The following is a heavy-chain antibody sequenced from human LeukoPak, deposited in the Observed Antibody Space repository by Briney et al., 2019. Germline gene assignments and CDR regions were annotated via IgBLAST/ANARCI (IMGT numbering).Heavy chain of an antibody. D-gene: IGHD3-22*01. V-gene: IGHV4-59*08. Sequence: PSETLSLTCTVSGGSISGFYWSWVRQPPGKGLEWIGYVFYDGGTRYAASLESRVTISLDTSKNQFTLRLRSVTAADTAFYYCARQPSGHYGKSGCYPYYLDYWGQGALVTVSS. CDR2: VFYDGGT. CDR1: GGSISGFY. CDR3: ARQPSGHYGKSGCYPYYLDY. J-gene: IGHJ4*02.